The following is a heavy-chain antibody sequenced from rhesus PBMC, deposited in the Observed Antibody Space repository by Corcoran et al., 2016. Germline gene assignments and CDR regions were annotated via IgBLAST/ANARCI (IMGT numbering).Heavy chain of an antibody. V-gene: IGHV1-111*02. J-gene: IGHJ5-2*02. CDR3: ATAVAANYFEF. CDR2: VDPEDGEA. Sequence: EVQLVPSGAEGQKPGASVKISCKSSVYPFTDSYPPPVRHAPGKGLEWRGRVDPEDGEADYAQKFQDRVTITADTSTDTAYMELSSLRSEDTAMYYCATAVAANYFEFWGRGVLVTVSS. CDR1: VYPFTDSY. D-gene: IGHD4-29*01.